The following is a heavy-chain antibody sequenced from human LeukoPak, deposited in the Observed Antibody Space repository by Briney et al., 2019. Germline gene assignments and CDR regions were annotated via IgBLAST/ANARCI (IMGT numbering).Heavy chain of an antibody. D-gene: IGHD3-22*01. CDR1: GGTFSSYA. CDR2: LIPILGIA. J-gene: IGHJ3*02. V-gene: IGHV1-69*04. Sequence: EASVKVSCKASGGTFSSYAISWVRQAPGQGLAWMGRLIPILGIANYAQKFQGRVTITADKSTSTAYMELSSLRSEDTAVYYCAKENFYDSSGYWPGAFDIWGQGTMVTVSS. CDR3: AKENFYDSSGYWPGAFDI.